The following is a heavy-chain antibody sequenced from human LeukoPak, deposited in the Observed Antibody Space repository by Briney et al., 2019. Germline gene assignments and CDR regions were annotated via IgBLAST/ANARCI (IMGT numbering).Heavy chain of an antibody. J-gene: IGHJ6*03. V-gene: IGHV1-2*02. Sequence: ASVKVSCKASGYTFTGYYMHWVRQAPGQGLEWMGWINPNSGGTNYAQKFQGRVTITRNTSISTAYMELSSLRSEDTAVYYCARGIGVRAAAGRKNSRRVYYMDVWGKGTTVTVSS. CDR2: INPNSGGT. D-gene: IGHD6-13*01. CDR1: GYTFTGYY. CDR3: ARGIGVRAAAGRKNSRRVYYMDV.